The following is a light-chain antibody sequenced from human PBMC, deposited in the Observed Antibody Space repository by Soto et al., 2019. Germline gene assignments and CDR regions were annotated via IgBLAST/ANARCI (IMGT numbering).Light chain of an antibody. Sequence: IQLTQSPSSLSASVGDRVTITCRASQGVSSYLAWYQQKPGKAPKVLISAASTLQSGVPSRFSGSGYGTEFALTISSMQPEDFATYYCQQFKSYPLTFGGGTKVEIK. CDR1: QGVSSY. CDR2: AAS. V-gene: IGKV1-9*01. J-gene: IGKJ4*01. CDR3: QQFKSYPLT.